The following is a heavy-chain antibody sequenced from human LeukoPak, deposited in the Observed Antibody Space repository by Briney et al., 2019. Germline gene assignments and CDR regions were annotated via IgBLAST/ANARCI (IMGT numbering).Heavy chain of an antibody. CDR1: GFTFSDYY. V-gene: IGHV3-23*01. J-gene: IGHJ4*02. Sequence: GGSLRLSCAASGFTFSDYYMSWIRQAPGKGLEWVSSLSGGGDSRYYADSVMGRFTISRDNSKNTLYLQMNSLRAEDTAVYYCAKAVRSMVTGGGYDSWGQGTLVTVSS. D-gene: IGHD3-10*01. CDR3: AKAVRSMVTGGGYDS. CDR2: LSGGGDSR.